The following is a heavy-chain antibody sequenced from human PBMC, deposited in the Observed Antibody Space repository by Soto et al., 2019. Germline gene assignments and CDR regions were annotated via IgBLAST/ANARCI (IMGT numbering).Heavy chain of an antibody. Sequence: SETLSLTCAVSGGSISSGGYSWSWIRQPPGKGLEWIGYIYHSGSTYYNPSLKSRVTISVDRSKNQFSLKLSSVTAADTAVYYCARVVSRYSSSSRAYYFDYWGQGTLVTV. J-gene: IGHJ4*02. CDR2: IYHSGST. V-gene: IGHV4-30-2*01. D-gene: IGHD6-6*01. CDR3: ARVVSRYSSSSRAYYFDY. CDR1: GGSISSGGYS.